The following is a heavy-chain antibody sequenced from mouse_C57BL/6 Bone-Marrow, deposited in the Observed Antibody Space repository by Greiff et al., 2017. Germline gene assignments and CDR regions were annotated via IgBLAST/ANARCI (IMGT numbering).Heavy chain of an antibody. CDR1: GFSFNTSA. CDR3: VRSNYYGSSFAY. D-gene: IGHD1-1*01. J-gene: IGHJ3*01. CDR2: IRSKSNNYAT. V-gene: IGHV10-1*01. Sequence: EVQLVESGGGLVQPKGSLKLSCAASGFSFNTSAMNWVRQAPGKGLEWVARIRSKSNNYATYYADSVKDRFTISRDDSESMLYLQMNNLKTEDTAMYYCVRSNYYGSSFAYWGQGTLVTVSA.